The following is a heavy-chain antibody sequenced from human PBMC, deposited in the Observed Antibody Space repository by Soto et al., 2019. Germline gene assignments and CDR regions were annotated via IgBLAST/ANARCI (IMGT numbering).Heavy chain of an antibody. CDR2: ISIYNDNT. Sequence: DSVKVSCKASGFTFTSYGISWVRQAPGQGLEWMAWISIYNDNTKYAQKFQGRITMTTDTSTSTAYMELRSLRSDDTAVYYCARETYYFGSGTYDDGMDVWGQGTKVTVSS. CDR1: GFTFTSYG. D-gene: IGHD3-10*01. V-gene: IGHV1-18*04. CDR3: ARETYYFGSGTYDDGMDV. J-gene: IGHJ6*02.